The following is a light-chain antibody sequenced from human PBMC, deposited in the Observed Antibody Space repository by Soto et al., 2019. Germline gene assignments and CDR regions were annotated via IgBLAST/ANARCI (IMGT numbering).Light chain of an antibody. Sequence: EIVMTQSPATLSVSPGERATLSCRASQSVSSNLAWYQQKPAQAPRLLIYGASTRDTGIPARFSGSGSGTEFTLTISRQQSEDFVVYYCQHYDNWPAWTFGQGNKVEIK. CDR2: GAS. CDR3: QHYDNWPAWT. V-gene: IGKV3-15*01. CDR1: QSVSSN. J-gene: IGKJ1*01.